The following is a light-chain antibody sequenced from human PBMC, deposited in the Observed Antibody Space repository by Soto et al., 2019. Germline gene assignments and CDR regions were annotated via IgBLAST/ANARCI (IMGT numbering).Light chain of an antibody. CDR2: EAS. V-gene: IGKV3-11*01. CDR1: QSVSSY. Sequence: EIVLTQSPATLSLSPGERATLSCRTSQSVSSYLAWYQQKRGRAPRLLIYEASNRATGIPARFSGSGSGTDFTLTISSLEPEDFAIYYCQQRSNWPLTFGGGTKVEI. J-gene: IGKJ4*01. CDR3: QQRSNWPLT.